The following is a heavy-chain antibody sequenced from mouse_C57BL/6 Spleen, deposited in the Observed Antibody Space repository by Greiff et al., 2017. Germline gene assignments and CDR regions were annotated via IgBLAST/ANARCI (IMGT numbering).Heavy chain of an antibody. CDR1: GFTFSSYA. CDR3: ARVITTGVRGYFDY. Sequence: EVKVVQSGGGLVKPGGSLKLSCAASGFTFSSYAMSWVRQTPEQRLEWVATISDGGSYTYYPENVKGRFTISRDNAKNTPYLQMSHLKSEDTAMYYCARVITTGVRGYFDYWGQGTTLTVSS. J-gene: IGHJ2*01. D-gene: IGHD1-1*01. CDR2: ISDGGSYT. V-gene: IGHV5-4*03.